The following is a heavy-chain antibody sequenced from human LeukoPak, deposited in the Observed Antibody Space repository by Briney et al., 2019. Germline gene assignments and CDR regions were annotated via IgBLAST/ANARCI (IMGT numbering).Heavy chain of an antibody. V-gene: IGHV5-51*01. CDR1: GYSFTSYW. CDR2: IYPGDSDT. D-gene: IGHD3-22*01. CDR3: ARQEGDSSGHSSY. Sequence: GESLKISCKGSGYSFTSYWSGWVRQMPGKGLERMGIIYPGDSDTRYSPSFQGQVTISADKSISTAYLQWSSLKASDTAMYYCARQEGDSSGHSSYWGQGTLVTVSS. J-gene: IGHJ4*02.